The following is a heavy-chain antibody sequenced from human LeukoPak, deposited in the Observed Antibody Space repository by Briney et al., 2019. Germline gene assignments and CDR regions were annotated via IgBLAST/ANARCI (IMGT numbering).Heavy chain of an antibody. Sequence: SETLSLTCTVSSGSISSYYWSWIRQPPGKGLEWIGYIYYSGSTNYNPSLKSRVTISVDTSKNQFSLKLSSVTAADTAVYYCARGDSSGHYYYYMDVWGKGTTVTVSS. D-gene: IGHD6-19*01. CDR3: ARGDSSGHYYYYMDV. V-gene: IGHV4-59*01. CDR1: SGSISSYY. CDR2: IYYSGST. J-gene: IGHJ6*03.